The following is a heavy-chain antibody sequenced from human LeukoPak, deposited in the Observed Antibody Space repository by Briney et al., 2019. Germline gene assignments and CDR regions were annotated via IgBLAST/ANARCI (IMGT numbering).Heavy chain of an antibody. Sequence: SETLSLTCAVYGGSFSGYYWSWIRQPPGKGLEWIGEINHSGSTNYNPSLKSRVTISVDTSKNQFSLKLSSVTAADTAVYYCARGKSTGWYSSSWYPPFFDYWGQGTLVTVSS. CDR2: INHSGST. V-gene: IGHV4-34*01. CDR1: GGSFSGYY. J-gene: IGHJ4*02. D-gene: IGHD6-13*01. CDR3: ARGKSTGWYSSSWYPPFFDY.